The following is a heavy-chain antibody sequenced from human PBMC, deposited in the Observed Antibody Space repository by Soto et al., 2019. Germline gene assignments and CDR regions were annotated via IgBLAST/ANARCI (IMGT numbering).Heavy chain of an antibody. CDR1: EFTFSTYP. CDR2: ISYDETTE. CDR3: ARGASDFWGGYPEIHFFDH. V-gene: IGHV3-30-3*01. Sequence: GGSLRPSCAASEFTFSTYPMHWVRQAPGKGLEWVAVISYDETTEYYADSVKGRFTISRDNSKNTLYLQMNTLRADDTAVYYCARGASDFWGGYPEIHFFDHWGQGTLVTVSS. D-gene: IGHD3-3*01. J-gene: IGHJ4*02.